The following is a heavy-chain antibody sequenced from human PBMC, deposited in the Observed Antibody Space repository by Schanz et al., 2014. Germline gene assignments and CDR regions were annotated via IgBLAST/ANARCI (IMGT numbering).Heavy chain of an antibody. V-gene: IGHV1-2*06. CDR2: INPNSGGT. CDR3: AREICSGTRCGQRYDP. Sequence: QVQLVQSGAEVKKPGASVKVSCKASGHPFTAYYMHWVRQAPGQGLEWMGRINPNSGGTFYKEKFQGRVTMSRDTSISTAYMELSRLGSDDTAIYYCAREICSGTRCGQRYDPWGQGTLVTVSS. CDR1: GHPFTAYY. J-gene: IGHJ5*02. D-gene: IGHD2-2*01.